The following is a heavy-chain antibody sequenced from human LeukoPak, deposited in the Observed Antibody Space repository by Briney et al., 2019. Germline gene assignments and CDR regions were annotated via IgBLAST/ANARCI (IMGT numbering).Heavy chain of an antibody. CDR2: IYPGDSDT. D-gene: IGHD1-26*01. CDR3: AGSLTQGTTTFDI. Sequence: HGESLKISCKGSGYSFTSYWIGWVRQMPGKGLEWMGIIYPGDSDTRYSPSLQGQVTISADKSISTAYLQWSSLKASDTAMYYCAGSLTQGTTTFDIWGQGTMATVSS. V-gene: IGHV5-51*01. CDR1: GYSFTSYW. J-gene: IGHJ3*02.